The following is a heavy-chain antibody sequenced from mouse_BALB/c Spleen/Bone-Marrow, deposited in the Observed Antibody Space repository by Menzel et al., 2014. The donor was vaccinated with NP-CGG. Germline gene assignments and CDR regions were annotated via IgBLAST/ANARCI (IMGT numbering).Heavy chain of an antibody. CDR2: INPESNTI. CDR1: GFDFSRYW. V-gene: IGHV4-1*02. Sequence: EVQLVESGGGLVQPGGSLKLSCAASGFDFSRYWMSWVRQAPGKGLQWIGEINPESNTINYTPSLKDKFIISRDNAKNTLYLQMNKVRSEDTALYCCARLGYYGWFAYWGQGTLVTVSA. D-gene: IGHD2-3*01. J-gene: IGHJ3*01. CDR3: ARLGYYGWFAY.